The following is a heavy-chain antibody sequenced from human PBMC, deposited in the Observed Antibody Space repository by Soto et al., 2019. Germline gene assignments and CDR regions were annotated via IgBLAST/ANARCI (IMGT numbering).Heavy chain of an antibody. Sequence: SETLSLTCTVSGGSISSYYWSWIRQPPGKGLEWIGYIYYSGSTNYNPSLKSRVTISVDTSKSQFSLKLSSVTAADTAVYYCARHGRQYQLLHPFDYWGQGTLVTVSS. J-gene: IGHJ4*02. D-gene: IGHD2-2*02. CDR3: ARHGRQYQLLHPFDY. CDR2: IYYSGST. CDR1: GGSISSYY. V-gene: IGHV4-59*08.